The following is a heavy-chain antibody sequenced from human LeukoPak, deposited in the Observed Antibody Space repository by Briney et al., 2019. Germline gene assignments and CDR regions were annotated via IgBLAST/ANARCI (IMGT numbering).Heavy chain of an antibody. CDR2: INPGGSSI. Sequence: GGSLRLSCAASGFTFSSYWMHWARQVPGKGLVWVSRINPGGSSIAYADSVKGRFTISRGNAKNTLYLQMDSLRAEDTAVYYCARSNQADDYWGQGTLVTVSS. J-gene: IGHJ4*02. CDR1: GFTFSSYW. V-gene: IGHV3-74*01. CDR3: ARSNQADDY. D-gene: IGHD1-14*01.